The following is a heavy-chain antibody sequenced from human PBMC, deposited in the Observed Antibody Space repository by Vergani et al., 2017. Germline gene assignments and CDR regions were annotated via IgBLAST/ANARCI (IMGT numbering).Heavy chain of an antibody. CDR2: INPRDGTT. V-gene: IGHV1-46*01. J-gene: IGHJ5*02. Sequence: QVHLVQSGAEVKKPGASVKVSCKASGYAFTSHQPQWVRQAPGQGFEWMGIINPRDGTTSDAQRFQGRVTLTRDTATSTVYMELRSLRSDDTAIYYCALYGVKPNSNWFDPWGQGTLVAVSS. CDR1: GYAFTSHQ. D-gene: IGHD2-8*01. CDR3: ALYGVKPNSNWFDP.